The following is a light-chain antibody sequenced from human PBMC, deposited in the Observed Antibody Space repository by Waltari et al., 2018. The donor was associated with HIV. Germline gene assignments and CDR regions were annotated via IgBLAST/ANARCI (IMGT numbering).Light chain of an antibody. Sequence: QSVLTQPASVSGSPGQSVTIPCTGTSSDFGFDNYVSWYQQYPGKAPTLIIYEFSSRPSGVSDRFSGSKSGNTASLTISGLQNEYEADYFCTSYTTSDTLRFGGGTKVTVL. V-gene: IGLV2-14*03. CDR1: SSDFGFDNY. CDR3: TSYTTSDTLR. CDR2: EFS. J-gene: IGLJ3*02.